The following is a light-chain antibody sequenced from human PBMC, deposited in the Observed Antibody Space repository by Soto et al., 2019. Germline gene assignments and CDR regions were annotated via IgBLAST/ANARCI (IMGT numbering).Light chain of an antibody. CDR1: QGIGSA. V-gene: IGKV1-13*02. CDR3: QQYVSSPAT. CDR2: DAS. J-gene: IGKJ1*01. Sequence: AIQLTQSPSSLSASVGDRVTITCRASQGIGSALAWYQQKPGKAPKLLIYDASSLESGVPSRFSGSGSGTDFNHTISSLQPEDFATYYCQQYVSSPATFGQGTRVDLK.